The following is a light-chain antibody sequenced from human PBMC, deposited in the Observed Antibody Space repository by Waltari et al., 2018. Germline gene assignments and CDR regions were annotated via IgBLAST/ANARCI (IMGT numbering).Light chain of an antibody. V-gene: IGKV1-39*01. J-gene: IGKJ1*01. Sequence: DIQMTQSPSSLSASVGDRVTITCWASQSISTFLSWYQQKPGKAPNLLIYGASNLQSGVPSRFSGRGSGTDFTLTISSLQPEDFANYYCLQSDSLPWTFGQGTKVEIK. CDR2: GAS. CDR3: LQSDSLPWT. CDR1: QSISTF.